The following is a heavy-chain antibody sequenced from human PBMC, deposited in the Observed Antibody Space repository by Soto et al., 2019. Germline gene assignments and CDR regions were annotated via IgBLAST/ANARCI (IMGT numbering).Heavy chain of an antibody. CDR3: ARDAPTGSWFDP. J-gene: IGHJ5*02. Sequence: EVQLLESGGGLVQPGGSLRLSCAASGFTFNNFAMSWVRQAPGKGLEWVATINASGGGKYYADSVRGRFTISRDNSKTTLFLQMNSLSAEHTAVFYCARDAPTGSWFDPWGQGTLVTVSS. CDR2: INASGGGK. D-gene: IGHD1-1*01. V-gene: IGHV3-23*01. CDR1: GFTFNNFA.